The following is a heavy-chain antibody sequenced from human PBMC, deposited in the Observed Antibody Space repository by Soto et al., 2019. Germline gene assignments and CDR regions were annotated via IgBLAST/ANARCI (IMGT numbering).Heavy chain of an antibody. Sequence: GASVKVSCKASGYTFTSYGISWVRQAPGQGLEWMGWISAYNGNTNYAQKLQGRVTMTTDTSTSTAYMELRSLRSDDTAVYYCARSGQQLVPTPYYYYYGMDVWGQGTTVTVSS. V-gene: IGHV1-18*01. CDR1: GYTFTSYG. J-gene: IGHJ6*02. CDR3: ARSGQQLVPTPYYYYYGMDV. D-gene: IGHD6-13*01. CDR2: ISAYNGNT.